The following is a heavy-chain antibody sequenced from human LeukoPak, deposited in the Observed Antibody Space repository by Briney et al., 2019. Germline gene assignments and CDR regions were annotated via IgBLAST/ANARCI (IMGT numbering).Heavy chain of an antibody. V-gene: IGHV4-59*12. Sequence: PSETLSLTCTVSGGSISSYYWSWIRQPPGKGLEWIGYIYHSGSTYYNPSLKSRVTISVDRSKNQFSLKLSSVTAADTAVYYCARVITSTGGWFDPWGQGTLVTVSS. CDR1: GGSISSYY. D-gene: IGHD3-22*01. J-gene: IGHJ5*02. CDR3: ARVITSTGGWFDP. CDR2: IYHSGST.